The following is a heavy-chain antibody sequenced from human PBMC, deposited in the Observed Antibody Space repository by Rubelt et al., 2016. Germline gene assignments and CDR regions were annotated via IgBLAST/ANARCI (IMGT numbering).Heavy chain of an antibody. CDR3: RHKMRPKDFGIGL. CDR1: GGSVSSSE. V-gene: IGHV1-69*02. CDR2: IIPATGLP. D-gene: IGHD2-15*01. Sequence: QVHLVQSGAEMREPGSSVKVSCKASGGSVSSSEVSWVRQAPGQGLEWVGRIIPATGLPSYAQKFQGRLTSTADKSTNTAFMKLRSLRADETATYVCRHKMRPKDFGIGLWGQGTSVTGSS. J-gene: IGHJ6*02.